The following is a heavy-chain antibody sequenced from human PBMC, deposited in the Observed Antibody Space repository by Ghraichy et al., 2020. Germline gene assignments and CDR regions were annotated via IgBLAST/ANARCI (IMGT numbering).Heavy chain of an antibody. CDR1: GYRFTSYG. V-gene: IGHV1-18*01. Sequence: ASVKVSCKASGYRFTSYGVSWVRQAPGQGLEWMAWISAYNGNTNYAQKFQGRVTMTTDTSTSTAYMELRSLRSDDTAVYYCARGPTSTYYSSYSRDVWGKETTVTVSS. CDR2: ISAYNGNT. J-gene: IGHJ6*03. CDR3: ARGPTSTYYSSYSRDV. D-gene: IGHD5/OR15-5a*01.